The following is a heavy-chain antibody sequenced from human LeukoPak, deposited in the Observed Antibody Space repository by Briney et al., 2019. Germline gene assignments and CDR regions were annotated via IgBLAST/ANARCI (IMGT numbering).Heavy chain of an antibody. V-gene: IGHV3-23*01. J-gene: IGHJ4*02. D-gene: IGHD1-1*01. CDR2: ITGSDGSS. CDR3: ARAPTYNWNEKDYFDY. Sequence: GTSLRLSCVASGFTFTNYAMSWVRQAPGKGLEWVSAITGSDGSSYYADSVKGRFTISRDNSKNTLYLQMNSLRAEDTAVYYCARAPTYNWNEKDYFDYWGQGTLVTVSS. CDR1: GFTFTNYA.